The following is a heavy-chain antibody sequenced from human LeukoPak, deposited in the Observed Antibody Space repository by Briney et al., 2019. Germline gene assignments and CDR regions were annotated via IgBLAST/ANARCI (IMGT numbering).Heavy chain of an antibody. CDR1: GLTFRNLK. J-gene: IGHJ4*02. CDR2: ISAGGRTT. V-gene: IGHV3-48*03. D-gene: IGHD6-13*01. CDR3: AKSPEYSSRLSDY. Sequence: PGGSLRLSCAVSGLTFRNLKMNWVRQAPGKGLEWVSYISAGGRTTFYADSVTGRFTISRDNARNSLYLQMSSLRVGDTAIYYCAKSPEYSSRLSDYWGQGTLVTVSS.